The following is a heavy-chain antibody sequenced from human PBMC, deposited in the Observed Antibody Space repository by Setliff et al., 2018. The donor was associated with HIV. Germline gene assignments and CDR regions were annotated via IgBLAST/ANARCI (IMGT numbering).Heavy chain of an antibody. CDR1: GYTFTGYY. CDR2: INPNSGGT. CDR3: ARVFYSRGSGYYKGLDY. D-gene: IGHD3-3*01. Sequence: GASVKVSCKASGYTFTGYYMHWVRQAPGQGLEWMGWINPNSGGTSDAQKFQGRVTMTRDTSTSTVYIELSSLRSEDTALYYCARVFYSRGSGYYKGLDYWGQGTLVTVSS. J-gene: IGHJ4*02. V-gene: IGHV1-2*02.